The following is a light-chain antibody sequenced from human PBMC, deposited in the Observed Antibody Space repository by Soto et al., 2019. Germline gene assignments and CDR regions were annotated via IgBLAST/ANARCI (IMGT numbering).Light chain of an antibody. Sequence: EIVLTQSPATLSLSPGERATLSCRASQSVGKYLAWYQQRPGQAPRLLMFDVSYRATGTPARFSGSGSCTDFTLTISSLEPEDVAVYYCQPRTNWQLNFGGGSRVEI. CDR3: QPRTNWQLN. CDR1: QSVGKY. J-gene: IGKJ4*01. CDR2: DVS. V-gene: IGKV3-11*01.